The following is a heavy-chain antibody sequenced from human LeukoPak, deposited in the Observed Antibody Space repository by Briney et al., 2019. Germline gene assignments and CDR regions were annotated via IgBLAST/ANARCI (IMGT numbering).Heavy chain of an antibody. CDR2: IYHSGST. CDR1: GGSISSGGYY. J-gene: IGHJ4*02. CDR3: ARVEYRDVWSMLYFDY. Sequence: SEILSLTCTVSGGSISSGGYYWSWIRQPPGKGLEWIGYIYHSGSTYYNPSLKSRVTISVDRSKNQFSLKLSSVTATDTAVYYCARVEYRDVWSMLYFDYWGQGTLVTVSS. D-gene: IGHD2-15*01. V-gene: IGHV4-30-2*01.